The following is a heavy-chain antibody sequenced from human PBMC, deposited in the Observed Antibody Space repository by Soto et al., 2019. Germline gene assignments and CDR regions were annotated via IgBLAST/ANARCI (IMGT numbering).Heavy chain of an antibody. V-gene: IGHV3-9*01. CDR3: AKDVYYYDSSGPIILDY. CDR1: GFTFDDYA. CDR2: ISWNSGYI. D-gene: IGHD3-22*01. Sequence: EVQLVESGGGLVQPGRSLRLSCAASGFTFDDYAMHWVRQAPGKGLEWVSGISWNSGYIGYADSVKGRFTISRDSAKNSLYLQMNRLGAEDTALYYCAKDVYYYDSSGPIILDYWGQGTLVTVSS. J-gene: IGHJ4*02.